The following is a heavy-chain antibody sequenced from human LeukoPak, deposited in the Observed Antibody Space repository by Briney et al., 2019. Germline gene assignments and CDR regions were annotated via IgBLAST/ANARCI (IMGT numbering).Heavy chain of an antibody. D-gene: IGHD3-22*01. CDR2: ISAYNGNT. J-gene: IGHJ4*02. Sequence: ASVKVSCKASGYTFTSYGISWVRQAPGRGREWMGWISAYNGNTNYPQKLQGRVIMTTDTSTSIAYMELSILRSDDTAVYYCARDCFDYDSSGYQDYWGQGTLVTVSS. V-gene: IGHV1-18*01. CDR1: GYTFTSYG. CDR3: ARDCFDYDSSGYQDY.